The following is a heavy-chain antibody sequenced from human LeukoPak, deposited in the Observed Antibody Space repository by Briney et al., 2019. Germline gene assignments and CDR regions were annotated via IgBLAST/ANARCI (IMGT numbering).Heavy chain of an antibody. CDR3: ARGHSSGYLVY. CDR1: GFTFSSYS. CDR2: ISSSSSYI. V-gene: IGHV3-21*01. D-gene: IGHD3-22*01. Sequence: GGSLRLSCAASGFTFSSYSMNWVRQAPGEGLEWVSSISSSSSYIYYADSVKGRFTISRDNAKNSLYLQMNSLRAEDTAVYYCARGHSSGYLVYWGQGTLVTVSS. J-gene: IGHJ4*02.